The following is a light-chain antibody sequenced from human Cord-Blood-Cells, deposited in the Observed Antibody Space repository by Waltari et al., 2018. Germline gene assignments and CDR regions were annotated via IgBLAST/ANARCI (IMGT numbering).Light chain of an antibody. Sequence: EIVMTQSPATLSVSPGERATLSCRASQSVSSNLAWYQQKPGQAPRLLIYGASTRATGIPARFSCGGAGTEFTLTISSLQSEDFAVYYCQQYNNWTPWTFGQGTKVEIK. CDR3: QQYNNWTPWT. V-gene: IGKV3-15*01. J-gene: IGKJ1*01. CDR2: GAS. CDR1: QSVSSN.